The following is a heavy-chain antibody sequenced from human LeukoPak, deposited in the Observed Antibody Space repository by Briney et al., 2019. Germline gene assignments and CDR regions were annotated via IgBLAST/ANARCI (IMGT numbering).Heavy chain of an antibody. Sequence: GSLRLSCAASGFSFRDYYMSWIRQAPGKGLEWFSYISGSGTTIAYADSVKGRFTISRDNAKNSLYLQMNSLRAEDTAVYYCARDSRQQLPHWGQGTLVTVSS. CDR2: ISGSGTTI. D-gene: IGHD6-13*01. CDR1: GFSFRDYY. J-gene: IGHJ4*02. CDR3: ARDSRQQLPH. V-gene: IGHV3-11*04.